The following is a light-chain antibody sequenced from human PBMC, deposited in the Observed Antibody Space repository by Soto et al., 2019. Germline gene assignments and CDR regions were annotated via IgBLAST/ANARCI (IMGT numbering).Light chain of an antibody. CDR1: QSVSSNY. Sequence: EIVLTQSPGTLSLSPGERATLSCRSSQSVSSNYLAWYQQKPGQAPTLLIYGASSRATGIPDRFNGSGSGTDFTLTISRLEPEDFAVYYCQQYGRSLYTFGQGTKLDIK. CDR2: GAS. V-gene: IGKV3-20*01. J-gene: IGKJ2*01. CDR3: QQYGRSLYT.